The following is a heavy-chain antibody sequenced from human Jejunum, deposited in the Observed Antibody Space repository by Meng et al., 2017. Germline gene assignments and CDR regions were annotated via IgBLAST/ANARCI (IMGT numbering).Heavy chain of an antibody. J-gene: IGHJ5*02. CDR1: GDSIGSGISY. CDR2: MHFSGTT. V-gene: IGHV4-39*07. D-gene: IGHD3-9*01. CDR3: TKSNALTGMS. Sequence: SETLSLTCTVSGDSIGSGISYWAWIRQPPGKGLEWIGSMHFSGTTYHNPSLKSRVTISIDTSKNQFSLKLSSVTAADTAVYYCTKSNALTGMSWGQGTPVTVSS.